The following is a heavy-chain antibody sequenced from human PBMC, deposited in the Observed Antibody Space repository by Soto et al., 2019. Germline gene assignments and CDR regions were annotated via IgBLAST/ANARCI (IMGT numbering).Heavy chain of an antibody. CDR2: IKPXNDRN. CDR3: AMQRGGVVY. CDR1: GDSFTGNS. D-gene: IGHD6-25*01. V-gene: IGHV1-2*06. J-gene: IGHJ4*02. Sequence: XVKVSCKASGDSFTGNSMHWVRQAPGQGLEWLXRIKPXNDRNQYAQKXXARDTITXXTSIRTAYMELSRLRSDDTAVYYCAMQRGGVVYWGQGTLVTVYS.